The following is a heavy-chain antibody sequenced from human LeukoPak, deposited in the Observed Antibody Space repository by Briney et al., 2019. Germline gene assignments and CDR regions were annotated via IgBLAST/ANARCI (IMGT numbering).Heavy chain of an antibody. CDR1: GFTFSSYA. V-gene: IGHV3-23*01. CDR2: ISGSGGST. D-gene: IGHD6-19*01. J-gene: IGHJ3*02. Sequence: PGGSLRLSCAASGFTFSSYAMSWVRQAPGKGLEWVSAISGSGGSTYYADSVKGRFTISRDNSKNTLYLQMNSLRAEDTAVYYCAKDLGVVAVAGTVAAETDAFDIWGQGTMVTVSS. CDR3: AKDLGVVAVAGTVAAETDAFDI.